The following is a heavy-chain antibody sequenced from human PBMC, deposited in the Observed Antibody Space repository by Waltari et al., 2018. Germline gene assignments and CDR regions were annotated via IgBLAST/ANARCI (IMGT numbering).Heavy chain of an antibody. V-gene: IGHV3-23*01. J-gene: IGHJ4*02. CDR1: GLSFGSEA. CDR2: ISVGEDT. D-gene: IGHD1-20*01. CDR3: AKPFYNWDDPLDS. Sequence: EVQLLESGGDFVQPGGSLRLSCAISGLSFGSEAINWVRQAPGTGLGVVEAISVGEDTYYAFSVNGRFTISRDTSRNTVYLHMNSLRAEDTAVYYCAKPFYNWDDPLDSWGQGTLVTVSS.